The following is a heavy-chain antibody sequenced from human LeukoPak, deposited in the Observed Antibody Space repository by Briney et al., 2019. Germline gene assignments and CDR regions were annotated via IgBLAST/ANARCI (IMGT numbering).Heavy chain of an antibody. D-gene: IGHD3-3*01. J-gene: IGHJ6*03. CDR1: GFTFDDYG. CDR3: ARDSITYYDFWSGYFYYMDV. Sequence: GGSLRLSCAASGFTFDDYGMSWVRQAPGKGLEWVSGINWNGGSTGYADSVKGRFTISRDNAKNSLYLQMNSLRAEDTAVYYCARDSITYYDFWSGYFYYMDVWGKGTTVTVSS. CDR2: INWNGGST. V-gene: IGHV3-20*04.